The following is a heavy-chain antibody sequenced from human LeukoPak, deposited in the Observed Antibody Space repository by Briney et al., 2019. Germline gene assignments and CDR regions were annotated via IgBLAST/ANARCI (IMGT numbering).Heavy chain of an antibody. Sequence: GGSLRLSCAASGFTFSSYAMSSVRQAPGKGLEWLSAISGSGGSTYYADSVKGRFTISRDNSKNTLYLQMNSLRAEDTAVYYCAKGPRGYSGYGFYYFDYWGQGTLVTVSS. J-gene: IGHJ4*02. CDR3: AKGPRGYSGYGFYYFDY. D-gene: IGHD5-12*01. V-gene: IGHV3-23*01. CDR2: ISGSGGST. CDR1: GFTFSSYA.